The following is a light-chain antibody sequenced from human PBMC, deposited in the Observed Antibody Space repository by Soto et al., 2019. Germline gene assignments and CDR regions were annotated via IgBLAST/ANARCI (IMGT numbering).Light chain of an antibody. CDR1: SSDVGSYNR. Sequence: QSALAQPPSVSGSPGQSVTISCTGTSSDVGSYNRVSWYQQPPGTAPKLMIYEVSNRPSGVPDRFSGSKSGNTASLTISGLQAEDEADSYCSSFTSSSTHVSGTGTKVTVL. CDR2: EVS. J-gene: IGLJ1*01. V-gene: IGLV2-18*02. CDR3: SSFTSSSTHV.